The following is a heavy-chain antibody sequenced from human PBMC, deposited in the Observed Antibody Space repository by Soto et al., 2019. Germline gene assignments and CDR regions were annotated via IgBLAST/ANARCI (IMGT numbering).Heavy chain of an antibody. CDR2: IIPIFGTA. J-gene: IGHJ6*02. Sequence: QVELVQSGAEVKKPGSSVKVSCQASEDTFRNYAISWVRQAPGQGLEWMGGIIPIFGTANYAQKFQGRVTITADTSANTVYLELSSLRSEDTAVFHCAKGLGNAKEVWGQGTTVTVSS. D-gene: IGHD2-8*01. CDR3: AKGLGNAKEV. V-gene: IGHV1-69*06. CDR1: EDTFRNYA.